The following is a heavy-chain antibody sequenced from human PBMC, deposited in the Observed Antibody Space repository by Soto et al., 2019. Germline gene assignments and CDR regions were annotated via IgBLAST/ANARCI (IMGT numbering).Heavy chain of an antibody. D-gene: IGHD2-15*01. V-gene: IGHV4-4*02. CDR1: GGSISSSNW. J-gene: IGHJ4*02. CDR2: IYHSGST. Sequence: QVQLQESGPGLVKPSGTLSLTCAVSGGSISSSNWWSWVRQPPGKGLEWIGEIYHSGSTNYNPSLKSRLTISVDKSKNQFSLKLSSVTAADTAVYYCARLVDSYCSGGSCYVNLDYWGQGTLVTVSS. CDR3: ARLVDSYCSGGSCYVNLDY.